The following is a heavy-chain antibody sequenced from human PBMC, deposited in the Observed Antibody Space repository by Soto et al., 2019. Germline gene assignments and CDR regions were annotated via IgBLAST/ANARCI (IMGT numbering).Heavy chain of an antibody. V-gene: IGHV4-61*01. Sequence: SETLSLTCTVSGGSFKGGSYSWSWIRQPPGKGLEWIGYVYHTGRTSYNPSLKSRVSISMDTSKNQFSLNLDSVTAADTAVYFCARDFAYFDAWGQGTLVTVSS. CDR1: GGSFKGGSYS. D-gene: IGHD3-3*01. CDR2: VYHTGRT. CDR3: ARDFAYFDA. J-gene: IGHJ4*02.